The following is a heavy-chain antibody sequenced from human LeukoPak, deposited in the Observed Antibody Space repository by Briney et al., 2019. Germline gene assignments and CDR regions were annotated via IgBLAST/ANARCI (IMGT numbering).Heavy chain of an antibody. CDR1: GGTFSSYT. J-gene: IGHJ4*02. CDR2: IIPILGIA. Sequence: SVKVSCKASGGTFSSYTISWVRQAPGQGLEWMGRIIPILGIANYAQKFQGRVTITAGKSTGTAYIELSSLRSEDTAVYYCARLAIGVVEYYFDYWGQGTLVPVSS. CDR3: ARLAIGVVEYYFDY. D-gene: IGHD3-3*01. V-gene: IGHV1-69*02.